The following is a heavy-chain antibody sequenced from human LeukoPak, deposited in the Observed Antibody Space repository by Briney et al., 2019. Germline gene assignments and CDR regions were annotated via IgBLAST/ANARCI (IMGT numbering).Heavy chain of an antibody. CDR1: GYTFTSYG. D-gene: IGHD4-17*01. CDR3: ARGGNTVTTTGSPFDY. V-gene: IGHV1-18*04. Sequence: ASVKVSWKASGYTFTSYGISWVRQAPGQGLEWMGWISAYNGNTNYAQKLQGRVTMTTDTSTSTAYMELRSLRSDDTAVYYCARGGNTVTTTGSPFDYWGQGTLVTVSS. CDR2: ISAYNGNT. J-gene: IGHJ4*02.